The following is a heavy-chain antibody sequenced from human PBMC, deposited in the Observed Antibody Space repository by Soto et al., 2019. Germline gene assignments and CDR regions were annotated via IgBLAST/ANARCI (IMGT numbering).Heavy chain of an antibody. J-gene: IGHJ4*02. CDR3: AKKVNSGPGSQYFDY. CDR1: GFTFSSYS. Sequence: LRLSCAASGFTFSSYSMSWVRQAPGKGLEWVSGFRSSGDDGTTYYADSVKGRFTISRDNSKNTPFLQMDNLRAEDTAIYYCAKKVNSGPGSQYFDYWGQGTLVTVSS. D-gene: IGHD3-10*01. CDR2: FRSSGDDGTT. V-gene: IGHV3-23*01.